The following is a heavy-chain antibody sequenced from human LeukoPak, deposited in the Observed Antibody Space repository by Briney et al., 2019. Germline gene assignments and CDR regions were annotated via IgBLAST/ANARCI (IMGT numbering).Heavy chain of an antibody. Sequence: SETLSPTCTVSGASIYTSSSYWGWIRQPPGKGLEWIASVYYTGSTYYSPSLKSRATISVDTSKNQFSLELNSVTAADTAVYYCTTSRTNDCSSPSCYTDYWGQGTLVTVSS. CDR3: TTSRTNDCSSPSCYTDY. D-gene: IGHD2-2*02. CDR2: VYYTGST. CDR1: GASIYTSSSY. V-gene: IGHV4-39*01. J-gene: IGHJ4*02.